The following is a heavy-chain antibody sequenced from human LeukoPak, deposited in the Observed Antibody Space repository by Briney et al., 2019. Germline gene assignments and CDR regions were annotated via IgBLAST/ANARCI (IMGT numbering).Heavy chain of an antibody. CDR1: RDSVSSNSAA. Sequence: SQTLSLTCAISRDSVSSNSAAWNWIRQSPSRGLEWLGRTYYRSKWYNEYAISVKSRITINPDTSKNQFSLQLNSVTPEDTAVYYCARGWEPYSSSLDYWGQGTLVTVSS. V-gene: IGHV6-1*01. CDR3: ARGWEPYSSSLDY. D-gene: IGHD6-13*01. J-gene: IGHJ4*02. CDR2: TYYRSKWYN.